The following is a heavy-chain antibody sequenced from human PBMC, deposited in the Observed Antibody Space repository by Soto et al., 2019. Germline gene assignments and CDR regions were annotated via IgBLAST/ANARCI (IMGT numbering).Heavy chain of an antibody. CDR2: IWYDGSNE. J-gene: IGHJ4*02. CDR1: GFTFSSYG. V-gene: IGHV3-33*01. Sequence: QVQLVESGGGVVQPGRSLRLSCAASGFTFSSYGMHWVRQAPGKGLEWVAVIWYDGSNEYYADSVKGRFTISRDNSKNTLYLQMNSLRAEDTAVYYCARKGGSGWGPEYWGQGTLVTVSS. D-gene: IGHD6-19*01. CDR3: ARKGGSGWGPEY.